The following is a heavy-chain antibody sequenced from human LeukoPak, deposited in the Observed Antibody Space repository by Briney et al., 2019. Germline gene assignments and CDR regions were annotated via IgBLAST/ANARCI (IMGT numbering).Heavy chain of an antibody. CDR1: GFTFSYYT. Sequence: PGGSLRLSCAASGFTFSYYTMHWVGQAPGKGLEWVAVISYDGSNKYYADSVKGRFTISRDNSKNTLYLQMNSLRAEDTAVYYCARVLNYYDRSGYDFSDRGQGTLVTVSS. D-gene: IGHD3-22*01. CDR3: ARVLNYYDRSGYDFSD. CDR2: ISYDGSNK. J-gene: IGHJ4*02. V-gene: IGHV3-30-3*01.